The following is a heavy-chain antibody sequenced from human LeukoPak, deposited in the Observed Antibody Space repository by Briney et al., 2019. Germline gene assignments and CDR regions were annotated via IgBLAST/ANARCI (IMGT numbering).Heavy chain of an antibody. CDR2: ISTTSNAI. J-gene: IGHJ3*02. CDR3: AREAARGGFDI. V-gene: IGHV3-48*04. D-gene: IGHD6-25*01. CDR1: GFTFHTCS. Sequence: RPGGSLRLSCSASGFTFHTCSMNWVRQAPGKGLEWLSYISTTSNAIYYADSVKGRFTISRDNAKNSLYLQMNSLRAEDTAVYYCAREAARGGFDIWGQGTMVTVSS.